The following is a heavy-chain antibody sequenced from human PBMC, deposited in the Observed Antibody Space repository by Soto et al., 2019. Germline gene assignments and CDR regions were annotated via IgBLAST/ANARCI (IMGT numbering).Heavy chain of an antibody. CDR3: ARACSAGSCYRALGS. J-gene: IGHJ5*02. D-gene: IGHD2-15*01. V-gene: IGHV3-53*01. CDR1: RVIVSQNY. CDR2: IYSGGST. Sequence: GGSDGVSCAASRVIVSQNYMSWVRQAPGKGLEWVSFIYSGGSTYYADSVKGRFTISRDISKNSLYLQMNSLRAEDTAVYYCARACSAGSCYRALGSWDRGPLGTVS.